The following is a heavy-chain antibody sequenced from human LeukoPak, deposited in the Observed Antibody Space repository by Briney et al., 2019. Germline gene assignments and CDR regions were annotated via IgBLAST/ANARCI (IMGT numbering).Heavy chain of an antibody. D-gene: IGHD6-13*01. CDR1: GGSFSGYY. CDR3: ARGGGSIAAAGNPPFDY. CDR2: INHSGST. V-gene: IGHV4-34*01. J-gene: IGHJ4*02. Sequence: SETLSLTCAVYGGSFSGYYWSWIRQPPGKGLEWIGEINHSGSTNYNPSLKSRGTISVDTSKKQFSLKLSSVTAAVTVVYYCARGGGSIAAAGNPPFDYWGQGTLVSVSS.